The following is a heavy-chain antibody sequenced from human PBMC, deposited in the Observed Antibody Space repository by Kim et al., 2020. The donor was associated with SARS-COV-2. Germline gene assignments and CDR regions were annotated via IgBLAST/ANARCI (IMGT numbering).Heavy chain of an antibody. CDR3: ARDGTYGSGSYYYYYGMDV. D-gene: IGHD3-10*01. V-gene: IGHV3-11*06. Sequence: GRLTITRDNAKNSLYLQMNSLRAEDTAVYYCARDGTYGSGSYYYYYGMDVWGQGTTVTVSS. J-gene: IGHJ6*02.